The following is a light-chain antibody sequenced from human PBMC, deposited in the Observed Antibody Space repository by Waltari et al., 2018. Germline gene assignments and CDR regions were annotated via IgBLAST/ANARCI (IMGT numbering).Light chain of an antibody. CDR1: SSNIGNYL. J-gene: IGLJ2*01. V-gene: IGLV1-51*01. CDR2: DNY. CDR3: ATWDNSLTAVV. Sequence: QSVLTQPPSVSAPPGQKVTISCSGSSSNIGNYLVSWYHQLPGATPKLPIYDNYKRPSGIPDLFLASKSGTSATLDITGLQIGDEADYYCATWDNSLTAVVFGGGTKLTVL.